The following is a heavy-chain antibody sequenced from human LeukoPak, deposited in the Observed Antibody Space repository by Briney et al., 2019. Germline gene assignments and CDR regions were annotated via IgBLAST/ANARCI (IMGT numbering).Heavy chain of an antibody. V-gene: IGHV3-30*02. J-gene: IGHJ3*02. Sequence: GGSLRLSCAASGFTFSSYGMHWVRQASGKGLEWVAFIRNDGSNKYYVDSVKGRFTISRDNSKNTLYLEMNSLRAEDTAVYYCSKGRDSSPSDLDIWGQGTMVTVSS. CDR2: IRNDGSNK. D-gene: IGHD6-19*01. CDR3: SKGRDSSPSDLDI. CDR1: GFTFSSYG.